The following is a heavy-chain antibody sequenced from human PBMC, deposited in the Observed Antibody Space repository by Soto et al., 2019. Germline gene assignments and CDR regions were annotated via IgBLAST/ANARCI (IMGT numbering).Heavy chain of an antibody. CDR1: GFTLSYYW. Sequence: GGPLRLSCATTGFTLSYYWMGWARQAPGKGLEWVASINGDGTEKFYVDSVKGRFTISRDNARNSLYLQMNSLRAEDTAVYYSAGFRGGPCTVGRYYYGMYTWGLETTVTVSS. D-gene: IGHD1-26*01. J-gene: IGHJ6*02. CDR2: INGDGTEK. V-gene: IGHV3-7*03. CDR3: AGFRGGPCTVGRYYYGMYT.